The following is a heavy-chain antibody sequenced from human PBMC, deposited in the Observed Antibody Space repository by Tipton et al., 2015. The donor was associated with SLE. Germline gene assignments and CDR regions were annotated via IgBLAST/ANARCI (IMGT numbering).Heavy chain of an antibody. V-gene: IGHV4-34*01. J-gene: IGHJ4*02. CDR3: ARGDMTTVGPFFDY. D-gene: IGHD4-23*01. Sequence: TLSLTCAVYGGSFSGYYWSWIRQPPGKGLEWIGEINHSGSTYYNPSLKSRLTISVDTSKNQFSLKLSSVTAADTAVYYCARGDMTTVGPFFDYWGQGTLVTVSS. CDR1: GGSFSGYY. CDR2: INHSGST.